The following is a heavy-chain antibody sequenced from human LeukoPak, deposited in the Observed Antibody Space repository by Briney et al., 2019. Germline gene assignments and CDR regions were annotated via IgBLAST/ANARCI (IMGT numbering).Heavy chain of an antibody. Sequence: GGSLRLSCAASGFTFSSCAMSWVRQAPGKGLEWVSAISGSGGSTYYADSVKGRFTISRDNSKNTLYLQMNSLRAEDTAVYYCAKDRRSSTLSSSHSSSWYRGYYFDYWGQGTLVTVSS. V-gene: IGHV3-23*01. CDR1: GFTFSSCA. CDR3: AKDRRSSTLSSSHSSSWYRGYYFDY. J-gene: IGHJ4*02. CDR2: ISGSGGST. D-gene: IGHD6-13*01.